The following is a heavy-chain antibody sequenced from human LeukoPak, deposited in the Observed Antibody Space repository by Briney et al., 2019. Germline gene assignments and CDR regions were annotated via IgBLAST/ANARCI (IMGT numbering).Heavy chain of an antibody. J-gene: IGHJ4*02. V-gene: IGHV4-38-2*02. CDR3: GKGKAGAGTLFDY. D-gene: IGHD6-19*01. CDR2: IYHSGST. Sequence: PSETLSLTCTVSGYSISSGYYWGWIRQPPGKGLEWIGSIYHSGSTYYNPSLKSRVTISVDTSKNQFSLKLSSVTAADMAVYYWGKGKAGAGTLFDYWGQGTLVTVSS. CDR1: GYSISSGYY.